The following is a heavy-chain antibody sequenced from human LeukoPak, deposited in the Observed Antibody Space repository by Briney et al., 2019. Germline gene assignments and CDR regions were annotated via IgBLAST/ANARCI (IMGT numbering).Heavy chain of an antibody. CDR3: TSTTGTTFAFDI. CDR2: IYTSGST. J-gene: IGHJ3*02. D-gene: IGHD1-1*01. Sequence: SETLSLTCTVSGGSISSYYWSWIRQPAGKGLEWIGRIYTSGSTNYNPSLKSRVTMSVDTSKNQFSLKLSSVTAADTAVHYCTSTTGTTFAFDIWGQGTMVTVSS. CDR1: GGSISSYY. V-gene: IGHV4-4*07.